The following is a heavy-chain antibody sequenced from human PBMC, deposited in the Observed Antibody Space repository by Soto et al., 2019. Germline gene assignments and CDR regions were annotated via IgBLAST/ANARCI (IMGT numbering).Heavy chain of an antibody. D-gene: IGHD1-26*01. CDR3: VRLIGNSWLDF. V-gene: IGHV6-1*01. CDR1: GDSVSSSSVT. CDR2: TYYRSKWYN. J-gene: IGHJ5*01. Sequence: PSQTLSLTCAISGDSVSSSSVTWNWIRQSPSRSLEWLGRTYYRSKWYNDYAESVKSRITINPDTSKNQFSLHLNSVIPEDTAVYYCVRLIGNSWLDFWGQGTLVTVSS.